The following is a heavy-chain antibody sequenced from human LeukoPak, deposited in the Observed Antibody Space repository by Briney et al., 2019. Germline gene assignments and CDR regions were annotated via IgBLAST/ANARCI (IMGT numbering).Heavy chain of an antibody. J-gene: IGHJ3*02. CDR1: GFTFSSYG. CDR3: ASSGYYYDSSGYWPPHAFDI. D-gene: IGHD3-22*01. CDR2: ISYDGSNK. V-gene: IGHV3-30*03. Sequence: GGSLRLSCAASGFTFSSYGMHWVRQAPGKGLEWVAVISYDGSNKYYADSVKGRFTISRDNSKNTLYLQMNSLRAEDTAVYYCASSGYYYDSSGYWPPHAFDIWGQGTMVTVSS.